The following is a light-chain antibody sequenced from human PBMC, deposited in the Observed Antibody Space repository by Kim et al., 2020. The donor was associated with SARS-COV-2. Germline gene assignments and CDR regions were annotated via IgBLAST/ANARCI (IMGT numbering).Light chain of an antibody. CDR2: APS. CDR1: QDISNH. V-gene: IGKV1-16*01. Sequence: DIQMTQSPSSLSASVGDRVTITCRASQDISNHLAWFQQRPGKAPKPLIYAPSTLHSGVPPRFGGSGSGTEFTLTICSLQPEDIATYFCQQSIKYPLAFGGRAKV. CDR3: QQSIKYPLA. J-gene: IGKJ4*01.